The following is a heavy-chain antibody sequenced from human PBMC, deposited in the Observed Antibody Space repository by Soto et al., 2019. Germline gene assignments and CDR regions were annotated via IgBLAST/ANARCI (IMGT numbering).Heavy chain of an antibody. CDR2: IHYSGST. CDR3: VRQGFGRLHGLVDV. D-gene: IGHD3-10*01. V-gene: IGHV4-39*01. Sequence: SETLSLTCSVSGASISIGTDYWGWIRQPPGKGLEWIGNIHYSGSTYYNPSLKSRVTISIDTSTKQFFLKLSSVTAADTAVYYCVRQGFGRLHGLVDVWGQGTTVTVSS. J-gene: IGHJ6*02. CDR1: GASISIGTDY.